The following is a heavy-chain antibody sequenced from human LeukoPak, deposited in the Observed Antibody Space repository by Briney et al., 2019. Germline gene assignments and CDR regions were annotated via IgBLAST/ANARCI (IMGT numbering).Heavy chain of an antibody. D-gene: IGHD6-19*01. J-gene: IGHJ4*02. CDR1: GYTFTGYY. Sequence: ASVKASCKASGYTFTGYYIHWVRQASGHGLEGLGWISPNSGGTKYAQKFQGRVTMTRDTSISTAYMELSSLTSDDTAVYYCARDPLRGSSGWYEWGQGTLVTVSS. CDR2: ISPNSGGT. V-gene: IGHV1-2*02. CDR3: ARDPLRGSSGWYE.